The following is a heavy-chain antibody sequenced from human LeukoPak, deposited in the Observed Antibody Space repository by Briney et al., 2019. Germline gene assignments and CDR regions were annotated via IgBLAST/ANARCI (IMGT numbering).Heavy chain of an antibody. D-gene: IGHD3-22*01. J-gene: IGHJ1*01. CDR2: INHSGST. Sequence: SSETLSLTCAVYGGSFSGYYWSWIRPPPGKGLEWIGEINHSGSTNYNPSLKSRVTISVDTSKNQFSLKLSSVTAADTAVYYCAGTYYYDSSGYPAAEYFQHWGQGTLVTVSS. CDR3: AGTYYYDSSGYPAAEYFQH. V-gene: IGHV4-34*01. CDR1: GGSFSGYY.